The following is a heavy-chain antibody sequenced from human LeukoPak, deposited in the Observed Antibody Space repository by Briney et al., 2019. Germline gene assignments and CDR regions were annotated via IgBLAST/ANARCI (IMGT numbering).Heavy chain of an antibody. V-gene: IGHV3-30*04. CDR2: ISYDGSYK. CDR3: ARSGWFGELGFDY. J-gene: IGHJ4*02. CDR1: GFTFSSYA. D-gene: IGHD3-10*01. Sequence: GGSLRLSCAASGFTFSSYAMHWVRQAPGKGLEWVAVISYDGSYKYYVDSVKGRFTISRDISKNTLYLQMNSLRAEDTAVYYRARSGWFGELGFDYWGQGTLVTVSS.